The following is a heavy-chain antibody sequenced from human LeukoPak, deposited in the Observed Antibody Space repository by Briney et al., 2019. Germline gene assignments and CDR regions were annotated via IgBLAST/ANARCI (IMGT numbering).Heavy chain of an antibody. J-gene: IGHJ4*02. CDR3: ARHSGMSYGDPEFDY. Sequence: PSETLSLTCTVSGGSISSYYWSWIRQPPGKGLEWIGYIHYSGSTNYNPSLKSRVTISVDTSKNQFSLKLSSVTAADTAVYYCARHSGMSYGDPEFDYWGQGTLVTVSS. D-gene: IGHD4-17*01. CDR2: IHYSGST. V-gene: IGHV4-59*08. CDR1: GGSISSYY.